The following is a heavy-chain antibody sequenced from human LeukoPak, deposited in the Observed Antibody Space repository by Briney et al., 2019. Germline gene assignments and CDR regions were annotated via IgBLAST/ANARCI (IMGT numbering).Heavy chain of an antibody. V-gene: IGHV3-30-3*01. Sequence: GGSLRHSCAASGFTFSRYVMHWVRQAPGKGPEYVSLIRNDGGITYYADSVKGRFTVSRDNSKNTLFLQMDSLRVEDTAIYYCTRDWSMDFWGQGTLVTVSS. CDR1: GFTFSRYV. CDR2: IRNDGGIT. J-gene: IGHJ4*02. D-gene: IGHD2-8*02. CDR3: TRDWSMDF.